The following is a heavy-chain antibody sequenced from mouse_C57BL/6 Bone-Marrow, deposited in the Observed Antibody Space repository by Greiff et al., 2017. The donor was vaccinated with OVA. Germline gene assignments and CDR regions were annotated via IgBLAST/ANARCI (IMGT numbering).Heavy chain of an antibody. V-gene: IGHV1-81*01. Sequence: QVQLQQSGAELARPGASVKLSCKASGYTFTSYGISWVKQSTGQGLEWIGEIYPRSGNTYYNEKFKGKATLTADKSSSTAYMELRSLTSEDSAVYFCVRALRDAMDYWGQRTSVTVSS. CDR2: IYPRSGNT. D-gene: IGHD1-1*01. CDR3: VRALRDAMDY. CDR1: GYTFTSYG. J-gene: IGHJ4*01.